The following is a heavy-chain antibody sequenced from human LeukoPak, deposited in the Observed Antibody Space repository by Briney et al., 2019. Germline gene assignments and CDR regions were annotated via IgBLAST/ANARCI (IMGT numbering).Heavy chain of an antibody. D-gene: IGHD4-11*01. Sequence: GGSLRLSCAASGFTFSSYGMHWVRQAPGKGLEWVAVISYDGSNKYYADSVKGRFTISRDNSKNTLYLQMNSLRAEDTAVYYCAKGFLPSSNYDYYYYMDVWGKGTTVTVSS. CDR2: ISYDGSNK. CDR1: GFTFSSYG. CDR3: AKGFLPSSNYDYYYYMDV. V-gene: IGHV3-30*18. J-gene: IGHJ6*03.